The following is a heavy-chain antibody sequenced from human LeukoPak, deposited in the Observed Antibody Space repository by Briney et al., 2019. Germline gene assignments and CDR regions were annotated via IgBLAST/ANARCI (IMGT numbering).Heavy chain of an antibody. CDR2: ISGSGGST. CDR1: GFTFSRYG. J-gene: IGHJ4*02. CDR3: AKDHLPGIVVADRDY. V-gene: IGHV3-23*01. D-gene: IGHD6-19*01. Sequence: GSLXLSCVASGFTFSRYGMTWVRQAPGKGLQWVSAISGSGGSTYYADSVKGRFTISRDNSKNTLYLQINGLRAEDTAVYYCAKDHLPGIVVADRDYWGQGTLVTVSS.